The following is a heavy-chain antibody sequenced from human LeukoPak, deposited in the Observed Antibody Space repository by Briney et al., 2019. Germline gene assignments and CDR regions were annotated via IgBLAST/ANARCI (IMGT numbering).Heavy chain of an antibody. Sequence: GGSLRLSCAASGFTFSTYSMNWVRQAPGKGMEWVSFISSSSSYIYYADSLKGRFTISRDNAKNSLYLQMNSLRAEDTAVYYCARGSSSWYYFDYWGQGTLVTVSS. D-gene: IGHD6-13*01. CDR1: GFTFSTYS. J-gene: IGHJ4*02. V-gene: IGHV3-21*01. CDR2: ISSSSSYI. CDR3: ARGSSSWYYFDY.